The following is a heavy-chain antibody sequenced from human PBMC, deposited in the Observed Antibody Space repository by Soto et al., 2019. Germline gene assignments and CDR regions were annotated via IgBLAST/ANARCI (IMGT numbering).Heavy chain of an antibody. J-gene: IGHJ4*02. Sequence: SETLSLTCTVSGGSISSYYWSWIRQPPGKGLEWIGYIYYSGSTNYNPSLKSRVTISVDTSKNQFSLKLSSVTAADTAVYYCARRRGSSSWYVLDYWGQGTLVTVSS. CDR3: ARRRGSSSWYVLDY. D-gene: IGHD6-13*01. CDR1: GGSISSYY. V-gene: IGHV4-59*08. CDR2: IYYSGST.